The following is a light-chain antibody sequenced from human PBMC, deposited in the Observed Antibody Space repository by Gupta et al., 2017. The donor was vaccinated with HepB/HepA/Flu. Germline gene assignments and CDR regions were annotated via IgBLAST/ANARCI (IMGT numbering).Light chain of an antibody. CDR2: GAS. CDR3: PQDWGSPVFT. V-gene: IGKV3-20*01. CDR1: QSVTSSY. J-gene: IGKJ3*01. Sequence: EIVLTHSPGTLSLSPGERATLSRRASQSVTSSYLAWYKQKPCQAPRLLTYGASSSATGIPDRFPDSAFRKDFPLTISIRELEDSAGYYSPQDWGSPVFTVGHGTKVDI.